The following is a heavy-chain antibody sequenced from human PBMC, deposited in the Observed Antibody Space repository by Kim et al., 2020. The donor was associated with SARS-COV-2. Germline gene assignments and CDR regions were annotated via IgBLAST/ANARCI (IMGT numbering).Heavy chain of an antibody. V-gene: IGHV4-34*01. D-gene: IGHD3-10*01. CDR2: INHSGST. Sequence: SETLSLTCAVYGGSFSGYYWSWIRQPPGKGLEWIGEINHSGSTNYNPSLKSRVTISVDTSKNQFSLKLSSVTAADTAVYYCARGISALRIWGQGTMVTVSS. CDR1: GGSFSGYY. J-gene: IGHJ3*02. CDR3: ARGISALRI.